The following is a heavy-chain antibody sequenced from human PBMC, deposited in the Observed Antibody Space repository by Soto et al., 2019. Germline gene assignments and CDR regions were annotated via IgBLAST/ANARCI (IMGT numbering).Heavy chain of an antibody. J-gene: IGHJ4*02. D-gene: IGHD4-17*01. CDR1: GGSITSNSYY. CDR3: ARRSTVTYDY. V-gene: IGHV4-39*01. Sequence: QLQLQESGPELVKPSETLSLTCTVSGGSITSNSYYWGWIRQPPGKGLEWIGSFYYSESTYFNPSLKIRVTISVDTSKNQFSLKLSAVTAADTSVYYCARRSTVTYDYWGQGILVTVSS. CDR2: FYYSEST.